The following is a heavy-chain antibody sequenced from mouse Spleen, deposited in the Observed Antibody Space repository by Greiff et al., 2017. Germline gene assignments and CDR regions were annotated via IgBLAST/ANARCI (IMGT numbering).Heavy chain of an antibody. Sequence: LVESGAELARPGASVKMSRKASGYTFTSYTMHWVKQRPGQGLEWIGYINPSSGYTNYNQKFKDKATLTADKSSSTAYMQLSSLTSDDSAVYYCARSGDYYAMDYWGQGTSVTVSS. J-gene: IGHJ4*01. D-gene: IGHD3-1*01. V-gene: IGHV1-4*01. CDR2: INPSSGYT. CDR3: ARSGDYYAMDY. CDR1: GYTFTSYT.